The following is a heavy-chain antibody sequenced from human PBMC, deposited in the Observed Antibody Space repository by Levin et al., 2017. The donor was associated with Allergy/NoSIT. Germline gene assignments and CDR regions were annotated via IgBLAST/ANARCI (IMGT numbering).Heavy chain of an antibody. D-gene: IGHD5-18*01. Sequence: GGSLRLSCAATGFNFSNFGMHWVRQAPGKGLEWVARISYDGRQKDYGDSGKGRLTISRDNSKNMLFLQMNGLRAEDTAVYFCAKEIYGYTYGANFDYWGQGTPVTVAS. V-gene: IGHV3-30*18. J-gene: IGHJ4*02. CDR2: ISYDGRQK. CDR1: GFNFSNFG. CDR3: AKEIYGYTYGANFDY.